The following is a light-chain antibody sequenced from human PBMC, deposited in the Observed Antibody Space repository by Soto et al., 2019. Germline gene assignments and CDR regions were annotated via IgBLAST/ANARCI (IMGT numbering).Light chain of an antibody. J-gene: IGKJ5*01. Sequence: DIQMTQSPSSLSASAGARVTISCQASQDIGDSLNWYQQKEGRTPKLLIYDSLHLEPGVPSRFSGSRSGTRFSRTVSSMQPEDVATYFCQQYGSLPITFGQGTQL. CDR1: QDIGDS. CDR2: DSL. CDR3: QQYGSLPIT. V-gene: IGKV1-33*01.